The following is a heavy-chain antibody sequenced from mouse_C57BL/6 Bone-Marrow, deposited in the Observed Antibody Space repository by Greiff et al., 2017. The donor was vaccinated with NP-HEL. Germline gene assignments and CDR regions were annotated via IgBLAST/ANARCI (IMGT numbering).Heavy chain of an antibody. CDR3: AREEYYYGSSYNYAMGY. D-gene: IGHD1-1*01. CDR2: INHDGSST. J-gene: IGHJ4*01. CDR1: GFTFSDYY. V-gene: IGHV5-16*01. Sequence: DVMLVESEGGLVQPGSSMKLSCTASGFTFSDYYMAWVRQVPEKGLEWVANINHDGSSTYYLDSLKSRFIISRDNAKNILYLQMSSLKSEDTATYYCAREEYYYGSSYNYAMGYWGQGTSVPVSS.